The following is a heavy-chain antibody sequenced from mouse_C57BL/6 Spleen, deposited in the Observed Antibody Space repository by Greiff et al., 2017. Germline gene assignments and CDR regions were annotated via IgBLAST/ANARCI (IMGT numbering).Heavy chain of an antibody. D-gene: IGHD2-5*01. Sequence: QVQLQQSGAELAKPGASVKLSCKASGYTFTSYWMHWVKQRPGQGLEWIGYINPSSGYTKYNQKFKDKATLTADKSSSTAYMQLSSLTYEDSAFYYCATYYSNLNAMDYWGQGTSVTVSS. CDR3: ATYYSNLNAMDY. CDR1: GYTFTSYW. V-gene: IGHV1-7*01. J-gene: IGHJ4*01. CDR2: INPSSGYT.